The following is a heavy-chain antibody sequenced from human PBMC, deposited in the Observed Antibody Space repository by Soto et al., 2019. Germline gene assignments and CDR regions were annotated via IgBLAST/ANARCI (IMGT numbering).Heavy chain of an antibody. Sequence: GVSLRLSCAASGFTFTRYSMNSVRQAPGKGLEWVSSISSTTNYIYYGDSMKGRFTISRDNAKNSLYLEMNSLRAEDTAVYYCARESEDLTANFDYWGQGTLVTVSS. CDR1: GFTFTRYS. CDR2: ISSTTNYI. V-gene: IGHV3-21*06. J-gene: IGHJ4*02. CDR3: ARESEDLTANFDY.